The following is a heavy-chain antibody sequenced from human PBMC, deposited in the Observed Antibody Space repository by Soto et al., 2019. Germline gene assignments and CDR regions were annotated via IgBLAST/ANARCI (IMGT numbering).Heavy chain of an antibody. Sequence: GGSLRLSCAASGFTFSSYGMHWVRQAPGKGLEWVAVISYDGSNKYYADSVKGRFTISRDNSKNTLYLQMNSLRAEDTAVYYCAKVLSSSSLDYWGQGTLVTVSS. CDR3: AKVLSSSSLDY. V-gene: IGHV3-30*18. J-gene: IGHJ4*02. CDR1: GFTFSSYG. D-gene: IGHD6-6*01. CDR2: ISYDGSNK.